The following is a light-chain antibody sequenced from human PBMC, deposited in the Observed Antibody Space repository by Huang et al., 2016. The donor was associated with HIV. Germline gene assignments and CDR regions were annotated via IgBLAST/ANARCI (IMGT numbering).Light chain of an antibody. J-gene: IGKJ1*01. Sequence: DIQMTQSPSSLSESGGDRVTITCRASKGITNSLAWYKQNRGKPPKLLLDAASRLETGVPARFSGSGSGTDFTLTISSLQPEDFATYYCQQYYTTPRTFGQGTKVDIK. CDR2: AAS. CDR1: KGITNS. CDR3: QQYYTTPRT. V-gene: IGKV1-NL1*01.